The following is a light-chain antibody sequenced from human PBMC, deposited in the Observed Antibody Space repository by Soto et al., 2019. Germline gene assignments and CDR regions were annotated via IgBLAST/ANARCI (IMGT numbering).Light chain of an antibody. CDR1: QGVSRK. V-gene: IGKV3-15*01. Sequence: IVMTQSAATLSVSPGDRVTFSCMASQGVSRKLAWYQHKPGQAPRLLISGASTGATGIPARFSGSGSGTEFTLTISSLQSEHCAVYYCQQYYTWPITFGGGTKVDIK. CDR2: GAS. J-gene: IGKJ4*01. CDR3: QQYYTWPIT.